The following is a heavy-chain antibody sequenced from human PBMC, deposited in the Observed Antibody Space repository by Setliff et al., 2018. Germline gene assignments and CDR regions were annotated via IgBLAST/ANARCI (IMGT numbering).Heavy chain of an antibody. D-gene: IGHD6-6*01. CDR2: IYYSGST. CDR1: GGSISSSSYY. Sequence: PSETLSLTCTVSGGSISSSSYYWGWIRQPPGKGLEWIGSIYYSGSTYYNPSLKSRVTISVDTSKNQFSLKLSSVTAADTAVYCCARLMYSSSSGGFYYYYYYMDIWGKGTTVTVSS. V-gene: IGHV4-39*01. J-gene: IGHJ6*03. CDR3: ARLMYSSSSGGFYYYYYYMDI.